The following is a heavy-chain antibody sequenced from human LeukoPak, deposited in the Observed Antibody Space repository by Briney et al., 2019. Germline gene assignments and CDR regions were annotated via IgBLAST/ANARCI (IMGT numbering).Heavy chain of an antibody. Sequence: PGGSLRLSCAASGFTFSSFEMNWVRQAPGKGPEWISYITSSGSTMRYADSVKGRFTISRDNAKNSLYLQMSSLTAEDTAVYYCASHGSGSYWIYLDWWGQGTLVTVSS. J-gene: IGHJ4*02. V-gene: IGHV3-48*03. D-gene: IGHD3-10*01. CDR2: ITSSGSTM. CDR1: GFTFSSFE. CDR3: ASHGSGSYWIYLDW.